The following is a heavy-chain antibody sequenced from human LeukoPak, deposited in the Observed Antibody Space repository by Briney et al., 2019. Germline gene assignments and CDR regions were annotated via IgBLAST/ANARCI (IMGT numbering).Heavy chain of an antibody. D-gene: IGHD3-16*01. CDR2: IKSKTDGGTT. CDR3: TREDGGN. CDR1: GFTFSNAW. Sequence: PGGSLRLSCTASGFTFSNAWMSWVRQAPGKGLEWVGRIKSKTDGGTTDYPAPGKGRFTISSDDSKNTLYLQMNSLKSEDAGVYYCTREDGGNWGQGTLVTVSS. J-gene: IGHJ4*02. V-gene: IGHV3-15*01.